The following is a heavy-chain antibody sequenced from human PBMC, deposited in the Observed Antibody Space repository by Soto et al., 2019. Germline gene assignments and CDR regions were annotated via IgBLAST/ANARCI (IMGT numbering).Heavy chain of an antibody. V-gene: IGHV5-10-1*01. Sequence: PGESLKISCKGSGYSFTRYWISWVRQMPGKGLEWMGRIDPSDSYTNYSPSFQGHVTISADKSISTAYLQWSSLKASDTAMYYCARPWVAATGDYHYGMGVWGQGTTVTVSS. D-gene: IGHD6-19*01. J-gene: IGHJ6*02. CDR2: IDPSDSYT. CDR3: ARPWVAATGDYHYGMGV. CDR1: GYSFTRYW.